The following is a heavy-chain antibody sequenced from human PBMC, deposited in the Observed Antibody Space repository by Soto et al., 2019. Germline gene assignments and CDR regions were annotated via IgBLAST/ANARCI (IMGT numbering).Heavy chain of an antibody. CDR1: GFTFSNYA. CDR3: AKDGNWLDVYFDV. Sequence: GGSLRLSCAVSGFTFSNYAMSWVRQAPGKGLEWVSISSASGRSRYHADSVKGRFTISRDNSKNTLYLHMTNLRAEDTAVYYCAKDGNWLDVYFDVWGQGTPVTVSS. V-gene: IGHV3-23*01. J-gene: IGHJ4*02. CDR2: SSASGRSR. D-gene: IGHD6-19*01.